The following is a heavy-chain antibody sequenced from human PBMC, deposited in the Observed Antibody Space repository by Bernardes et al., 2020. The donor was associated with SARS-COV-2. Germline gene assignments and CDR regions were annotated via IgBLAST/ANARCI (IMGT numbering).Heavy chain of an antibody. Sequence: SETLSLTCTVSGGSISSGSYYWSWIRQPAGKGLEWIGRIYTSGSTNYNPSLKSRVTISVDTSKNQFSLKLSSVTAADTAVYYFARYGDYYDFWSGYSYGMDAWGQGTTVTVSS. CDR3: ARYGDYYDFWSGYSYGMDA. J-gene: IGHJ6*02. D-gene: IGHD3-3*01. CDR1: GGSISSGSYY. V-gene: IGHV4-61*02. CDR2: IYTSGST.